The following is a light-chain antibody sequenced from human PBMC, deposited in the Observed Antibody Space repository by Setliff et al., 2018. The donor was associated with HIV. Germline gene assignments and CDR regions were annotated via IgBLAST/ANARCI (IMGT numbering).Light chain of an antibody. CDR1: SSDVGGYNY. CDR3: SSYTISSSYV. CDR2: DVS. V-gene: IGLV2-14*03. Sequence: SALTQHASVSGSPGQSITISCTGTSSDVGGYNYVSWYQQHPGKAPKLLIYDVSNRPSVFSNRFSGYKSGNTASLTISGLHAEDEADYYCSSYTISSSYVFGTGTKSPS. J-gene: IGLJ1*01.